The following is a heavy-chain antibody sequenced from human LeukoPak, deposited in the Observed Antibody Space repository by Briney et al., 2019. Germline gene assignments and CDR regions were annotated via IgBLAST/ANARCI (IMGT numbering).Heavy chain of an antibody. V-gene: IGHV3-21*01. CDR2: ISSSSSYI. J-gene: IGHJ4*02. D-gene: IGHD6-13*01. CDR1: GFTFSSYS. Sequence: GGSLRLSCAASGFTFSSYSMHWVRQAPGKGLEWVSSISSSSSYIYYADSVKGRFTISRDNAKNSLYLQMNSLRAEDTAVYYCARDRGSSPLVDYWGQGTLVTVSS. CDR3: ARDRGSSPLVDY.